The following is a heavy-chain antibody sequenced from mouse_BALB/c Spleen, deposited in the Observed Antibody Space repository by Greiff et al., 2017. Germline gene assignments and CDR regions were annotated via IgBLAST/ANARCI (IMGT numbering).Heavy chain of an antibody. CDR1: GYSFTGYF. D-gene: IGHD1-1*01. V-gene: IGHV1-20*02. J-gene: IGHJ2*01. Sequence: EVQLQQSGPELVKPGASVKISCKASGYSFTGYFMNWVMQSHGKSLEWIGRINPYNGDTFYNQKFKGKATLTVDKSSSTAHMELRSLASEDSAVYYCASGASITLYFDYWGQGTTLTVSS. CDR2: INPYNGDT. CDR3: ASGASITLYFDY.